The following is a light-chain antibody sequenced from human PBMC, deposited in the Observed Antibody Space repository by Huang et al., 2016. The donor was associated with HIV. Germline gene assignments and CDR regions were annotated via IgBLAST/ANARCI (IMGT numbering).Light chain of an antibody. CDR3: QQYSNWPLT. Sequence: EIVMTQSPATLSVSPGERATLSCRASQSVSSSVAWYQQEPGQAPRLLIYGASTRATGIPARFSGSGSGTEFTLTISSLQSEDFAVYYCQQYSNWPLTFGGGTKVEIK. CDR1: QSVSSS. V-gene: IGKV3-15*01. J-gene: IGKJ4*01. CDR2: GAS.